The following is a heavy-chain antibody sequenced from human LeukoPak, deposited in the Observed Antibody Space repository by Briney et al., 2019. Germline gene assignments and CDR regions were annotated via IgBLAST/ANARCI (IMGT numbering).Heavy chain of an antibody. CDR1: GFPFSSYG. J-gene: IGHJ4*02. D-gene: IGHD6-13*01. CDR2: ISNDGNNK. V-gene: IGHV3-30*03. Sequence: GMSLRLSCAASGFPFSSYGMHWVRQAPGKGLEWVAAISNDGNNKFYVDSVKGRFTISRDNPKNTMNLQMNSLRYDDTAMYYCARGYVSPYSSSPFSHFVMTAILFDYWGQGTLVTVSS. CDR3: ARGYVSPYSSSPFSHFVMTAILFDY.